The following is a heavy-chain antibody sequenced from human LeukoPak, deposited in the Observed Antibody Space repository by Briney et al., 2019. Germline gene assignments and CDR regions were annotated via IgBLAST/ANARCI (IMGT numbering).Heavy chain of an antibody. J-gene: IGHJ3*02. V-gene: IGHV4-59*08. CDR2: VRDNGEN. CDR3: ARQPANTAAFDI. Sequence: SETLSLTCTVSGGSINAYYWSWIRQPPGKGLEWIAYVRDNGENNYNPSLKSRVAISVDTANNQISLRLNFVTAADTAIYYCARQPANTAAFDIWGLGTMVAVSS. D-gene: IGHD5-18*01. CDR1: GGSINAYY.